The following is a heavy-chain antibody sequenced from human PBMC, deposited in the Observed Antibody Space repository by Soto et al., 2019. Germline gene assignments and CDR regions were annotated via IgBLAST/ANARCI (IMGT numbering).Heavy chain of an antibody. Sequence: EVQLVESGGGLVQPGGSLRLSCAASGFTFSTYWMSWVRRTPGKGLEWVANIKQGGTEKYYVDSVRGRLTVSRDNAKSSLYLQMNSLRVEDTAVYYCTTSPHRDSERVFVWGQGTAVTVS. J-gene: IGHJ6*02. CDR3: TTSPHRDSERVFV. V-gene: IGHV3-7*01. CDR1: GFTFSTYW. D-gene: IGHD1-26*01. CDR2: IKQGGTEK.